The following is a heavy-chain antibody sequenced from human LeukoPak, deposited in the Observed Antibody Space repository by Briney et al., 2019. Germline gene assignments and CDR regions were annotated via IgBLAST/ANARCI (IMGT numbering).Heavy chain of an antibody. CDR1: GFTFSTYS. Sequence: GGSLRLSCTASGFTFSTYSMNWVRHAPGRGLEWVSPISSSSSYIYYADSVKGRFTISRDNAKNSLYLQMNSLRAEDTAVYYCARSPRLGYCSGGSCYNDYWGQGTLVTVSS. J-gene: IGHJ4*02. V-gene: IGHV3-21*01. CDR3: ARSPRLGYCSGGSCYNDY. D-gene: IGHD2-15*01. CDR2: ISSSSSYI.